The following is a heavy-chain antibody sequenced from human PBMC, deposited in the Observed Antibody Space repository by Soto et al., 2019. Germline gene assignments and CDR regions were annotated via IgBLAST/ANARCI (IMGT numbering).Heavy chain of an antibody. Sequence: QVQLQQWGAGLLKPSETLSLTCAVYGGSFSGYYWTWIRQPPGTGLEWIGEIKHSGSTNYNPSLKTRVTISVDTSKNQLTLKLTSVTAADTAVYYCARDKITCLLDYWGQGTLVTVSS. CDR2: IKHSGST. J-gene: IGHJ4*02. CDR1: GGSFSGYY. CDR3: ARDKITCLLDY. V-gene: IGHV4-34*01. D-gene: IGHD3-10*01.